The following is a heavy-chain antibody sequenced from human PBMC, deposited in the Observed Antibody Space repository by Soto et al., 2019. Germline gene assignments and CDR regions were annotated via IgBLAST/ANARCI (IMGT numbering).Heavy chain of an antibody. CDR1: GFIFGDFY. J-gene: IGHJ4*02. V-gene: IGHV3-11*05. D-gene: IGHD3-22*01. CDR3: ARDPETYYYDSSGYRFAY. CDR2: ISSSSSYT. Sequence: PGGSLRLSCAASGFIFGDFYMTWIRQAPGKGLEWVSEISSSSSYTNYADSVKGRFTISRDNAKNSLYLQMNSLRAEDTAVYYCARDPETYYYDSSGYRFAYWGQGTLVTVYS.